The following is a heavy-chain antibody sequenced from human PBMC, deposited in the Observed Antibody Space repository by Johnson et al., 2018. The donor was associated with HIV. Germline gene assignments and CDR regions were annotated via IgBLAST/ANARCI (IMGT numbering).Heavy chain of an antibody. D-gene: IGHD5-12*01. Sequence: QVQLVESGGGVVQPGKSLRLSCAASRFTLSNYAMHWVRQAPGKGLEWVAVTSYDGNNKYYVESVKGRFTISSDNSKNTLYLQMNSLRPEDTAVYYCTTDRLRTPTGAFDIWGKGTMVTVSS. CDR2: TSYDGNNK. V-gene: IGHV3-30*04. CDR1: RFTLSNYA. J-gene: IGHJ3*02. CDR3: TTDRLRTPTGAFDI.